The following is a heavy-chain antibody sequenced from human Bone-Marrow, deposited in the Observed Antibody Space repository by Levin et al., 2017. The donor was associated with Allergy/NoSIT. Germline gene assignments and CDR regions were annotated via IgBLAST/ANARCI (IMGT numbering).Heavy chain of an antibody. Sequence: GESLKISCVGSGFTFGTYGVHWVRQAPGKGLEWVAVISYDGSNKFYADSVKGRFTISRDNSQNTLYLQMSSLRVDDTARYYCARAADPRDFYYYYMDVWGKGTTVTVSS. CDR1: GFTFGTYG. J-gene: IGHJ6*03. CDR3: ARAADPRDFYYYYMDV. CDR2: ISYDGSNK. V-gene: IGHV3-30*04.